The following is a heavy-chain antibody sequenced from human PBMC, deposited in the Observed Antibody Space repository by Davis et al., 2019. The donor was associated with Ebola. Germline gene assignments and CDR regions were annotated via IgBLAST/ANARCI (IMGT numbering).Heavy chain of an antibody. Sequence: PGGSLRLSCAASGFTFSSYAMSWVRQAPGKWLEWVSAISGSGGSTYYADSVKGRFTISRDNSKNTLYLQMNSLRAEDTAVYYCAKDRRGEEQLVGTFDYWGQGTLVTVSS. V-gene: IGHV3-23*01. CDR2: ISGSGGST. CDR1: GFTFSSYA. D-gene: IGHD6-6*01. CDR3: AKDRRGEEQLVGTFDY. J-gene: IGHJ4*02.